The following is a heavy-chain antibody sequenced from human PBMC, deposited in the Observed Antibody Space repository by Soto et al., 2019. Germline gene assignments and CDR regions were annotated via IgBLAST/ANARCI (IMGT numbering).Heavy chain of an antibody. CDR2: IKSKTDGGTT. CDR3: TTVLLDWLSGAFDI. CDR1: GFTFSNAW. V-gene: IGHV3-15*01. J-gene: IGHJ3*02. Sequence: GGSLRLSCAASGFTFSNAWMSWVRQAPGKGLEWVGRIKSKTDGGTTDYAAPVKGRFTISRDDSKNTLYLQMNSLKTEDTAVYYCTTVLLDWLSGAFDIWGQGTMVTVSS. D-gene: IGHD3-9*01.